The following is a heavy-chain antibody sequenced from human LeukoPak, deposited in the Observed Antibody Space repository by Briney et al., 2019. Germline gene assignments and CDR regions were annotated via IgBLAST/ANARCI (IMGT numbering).Heavy chain of an antibody. J-gene: IGHJ5*02. CDR2: VHPNGGNT. CDR3: ARGPRNDP. Sequence: GESLKISCKGSGYSFTNYWIGWVRQMPGKGLEWMGWVHPNGGNTAYAQKFQGRVTMTRDTSISTAYMELSGLTSDDTAVYFCARGPRNDPWGQGTLVTVSS. CDR1: GYSFTNYW. D-gene: IGHD1-14*01. V-gene: IGHV1-8*02.